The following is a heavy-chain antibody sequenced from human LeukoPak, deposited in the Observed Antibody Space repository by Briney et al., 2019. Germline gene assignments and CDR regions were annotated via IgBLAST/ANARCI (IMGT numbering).Heavy chain of an antibody. D-gene: IGHD4-17*01. J-gene: IGHJ5*02. Sequence: GGSLRLSCAASGFTVSSNYMSWVRQAPGRGLEWVSVIYSGGSTYYADSVKGRFTISRDNSKNTLYLQMNSLRAEDTAVYYCARDMYGDYVLDPRGQGTLVTVSS. CDR1: GFTVSSNY. CDR3: ARDMYGDYVLDP. CDR2: IYSGGST. V-gene: IGHV3-66*01.